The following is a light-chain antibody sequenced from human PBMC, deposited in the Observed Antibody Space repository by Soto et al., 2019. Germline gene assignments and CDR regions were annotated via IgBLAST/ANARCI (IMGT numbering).Light chain of an antibody. V-gene: IGLV1-44*01. CDR2: SNN. Sequence: QSALTQPPSASGTPGQRVTISCSGSRSNVASNTVNWYQQLPGTAPRVLIYSNNQRPSGVPGRFSGSKTGTSASLAISALRSEDEGDYYCAAWDASLNAVLFGGGTKLTVL. J-gene: IGLJ3*02. CDR3: AAWDASLNAVL. CDR1: RSNVASNT.